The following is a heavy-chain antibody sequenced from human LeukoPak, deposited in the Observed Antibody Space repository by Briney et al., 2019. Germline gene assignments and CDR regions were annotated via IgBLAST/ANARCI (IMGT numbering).Heavy chain of an antibody. CDR3: ARGQEVAARFQAIDY. Sequence: PSETLSLTCSVSGGSIRDSSYYWSWIRQPPGKGLEWIGEINHSGSTNYNPSLKSRVTISVDTSKNQFSLKLSSVTAADTAVYYCARGQEVAARFQAIDYWGQGTLVTVSS. CDR2: INHSGST. D-gene: IGHD6-6*01. V-gene: IGHV4-34*01. J-gene: IGHJ4*02. CDR1: GGSIRDSSYY.